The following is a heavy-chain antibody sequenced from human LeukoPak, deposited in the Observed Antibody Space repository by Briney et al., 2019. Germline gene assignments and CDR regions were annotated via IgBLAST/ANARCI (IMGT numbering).Heavy chain of an antibody. Sequence: SETLSLTCAVSGGSISSGDYYWSWIRQPPGKGLEWIGYIFHSGTTYYNPSLESRLIISVDTSKNQFSLKLSSVSAADTAGYYCARGRDYHDSSPPEAFGIWGQGTKVTVSS. J-gene: IGHJ3*02. V-gene: IGHV4-30-4*01. CDR2: IFHSGTT. CDR3: ARGRDYHDSSPPEAFGI. D-gene: IGHD3-22*01. CDR1: GGSISSGDYY.